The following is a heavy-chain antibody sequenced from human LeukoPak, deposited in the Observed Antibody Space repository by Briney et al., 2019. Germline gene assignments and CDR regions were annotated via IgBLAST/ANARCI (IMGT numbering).Heavy chain of an antibody. CDR1: GYTFTGYY. J-gene: IGHJ4*02. D-gene: IGHD5-18*01. CDR2: MNPNDSRT. V-gene: IGHV1-2*02. Sequence: ASVKVSCKASGYTFTGYYMHWVRQASGQGLEWMGFMNPNDSRTAYARNFQGRVTMTRDTSISTAFMELHSLTSDDTAVYYCATGLNTPNDFWGQGTLVIVSS. CDR3: ATGLNTPNDF.